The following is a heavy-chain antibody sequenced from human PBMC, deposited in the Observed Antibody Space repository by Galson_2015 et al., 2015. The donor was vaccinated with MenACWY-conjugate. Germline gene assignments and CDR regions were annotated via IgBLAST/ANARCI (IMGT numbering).Heavy chain of an antibody. Sequence: SLRISCEVYEVTFSTYRMNWVRQAPGKGLERVSYISSTGSSIYYADSVKGRFTISRDNAKDSLYLQMTSLRDEDTALYYCARGYDYGTYYYYGVDVWGRGTTVTVSS. D-gene: IGHD5-12*01. V-gene: IGHV3-48*02. CDR2: ISSTGSSI. CDR1: EVTFSTYR. J-gene: IGHJ6*02. CDR3: ARGYDYGTYYYYGVDV.